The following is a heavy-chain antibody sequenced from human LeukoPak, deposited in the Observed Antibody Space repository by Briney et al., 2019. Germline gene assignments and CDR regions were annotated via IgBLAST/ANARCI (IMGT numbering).Heavy chain of an antibody. CDR1: GGSFSGYY. V-gene: IGHV4-34*01. D-gene: IGHD6-6*01. J-gene: IGHJ4*02. CDR2: INHSGST. CDR3: ARVFSSSTGVDY. Sequence: PSETLSLTCAVYGGSFSGYYWSWIRQPPGKGLEWIGEINHSGSTNYNPSLKSRVTISVDTSKNQFSLKLSSVTAADTAVYYCARVFSSSTGVDYWGQGTLVTVSS.